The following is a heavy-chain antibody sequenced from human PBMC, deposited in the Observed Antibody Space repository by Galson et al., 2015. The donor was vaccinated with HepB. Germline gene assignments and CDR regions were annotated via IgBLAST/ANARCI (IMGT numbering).Heavy chain of an antibody. J-gene: IGHJ2*01. V-gene: IGHV5-10-1*01. CDR2: IDPSDSYT. D-gene: IGHD6-13*01. CDR1: GYSFTSYW. Sequence: QSGAEVKKPGESLRISCKGSGYSFTSYWISWVRQMPGKGLEWMGRIDPSDSYTNYSPSFQGHVTISADKSISTAYLQWSSLKASDTAMYYCARRDSSSWMVGYFDLWGRGTLVTVTS. CDR3: ARRDSSSWMVGYFDL.